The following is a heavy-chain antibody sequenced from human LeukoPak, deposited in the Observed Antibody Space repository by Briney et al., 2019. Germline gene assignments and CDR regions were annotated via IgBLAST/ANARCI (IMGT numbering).Heavy chain of an antibody. Sequence: ASVKASCKVSGYTLTELSMHWVRQAPGKGLEWMGGFDPEDGETIYAQKFQGRVTMTEDTSTDTAYMELSSLRSEDTAVYYCATDPATLGGTYYDILTGLPRGYAFDIWGQGTMVTVSS. J-gene: IGHJ3*02. CDR3: ATDPATLGGTYYDILTGLPRGYAFDI. V-gene: IGHV1-24*01. D-gene: IGHD3-9*01. CDR1: GYTLTELS. CDR2: FDPEDGET.